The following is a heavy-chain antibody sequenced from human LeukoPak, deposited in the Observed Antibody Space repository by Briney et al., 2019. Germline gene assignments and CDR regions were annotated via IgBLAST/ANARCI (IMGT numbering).Heavy chain of an antibody. Sequence: ASVKVSCKASGYTFTSYYMHWVRQAPGQGLEWMGIINPSGGSTSYAQKFQGRVTMTKDTSTSTVYMELSSLRSEDTAVYYCARDLPSGSYFGGWFDPWGQGTLVTVSS. CDR2: INPSGGST. CDR1: GYTFTSYY. CDR3: ARDLPSGSYFGGWFDP. D-gene: IGHD1-26*01. V-gene: IGHV1-46*01. J-gene: IGHJ5*02.